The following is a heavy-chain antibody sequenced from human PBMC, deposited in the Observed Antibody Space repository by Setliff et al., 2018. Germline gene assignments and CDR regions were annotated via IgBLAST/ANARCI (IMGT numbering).Heavy chain of an antibody. CDR3: ARAPPTVVIPPGRAFFDP. Sequence: ASVKVSCKASGYTFTTYGIIWVRQAPGQGLEWMGWTSAYNDNTNYAQRLQGRVTMTTDTSTSTAYMELRGLSSDDTAVYYCARAPPTVVIPPGRAFFDPWGQGTLVTISS. CDR2: TSAYNDNT. V-gene: IGHV1-18*01. J-gene: IGHJ5*02. D-gene: IGHD2-2*01. CDR1: GYTFTTYG.